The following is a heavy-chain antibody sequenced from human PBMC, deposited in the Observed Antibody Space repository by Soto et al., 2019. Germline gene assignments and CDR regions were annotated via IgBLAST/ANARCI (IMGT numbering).Heavy chain of an antibody. CDR2: IKPDGSET. CDR3: TSRPSGMTYHAVFDF. V-gene: IGHV3-7*03. J-gene: IGHJ4*02. Sequence: GGSLRLSCAASGLTFSGHWMTWVRQTPGEGLQWVAAIKPDGSETFYVDSVKGRFAISRDNARNSLFLQMDSLRAEDTAVYYCTSRPSGMTYHAVFDFWGQGTLVTVSS. CDR1: GLTFSGHW. D-gene: IGHD2-21*02.